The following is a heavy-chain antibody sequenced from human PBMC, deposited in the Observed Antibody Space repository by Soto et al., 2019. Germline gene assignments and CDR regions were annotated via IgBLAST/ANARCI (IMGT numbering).Heavy chain of an antibody. CDR2: IYWDDDK. J-gene: IGHJ4*02. CDR3: AHRAGLQGNWDGGYFDF. CDR1: GFSLTTGGVG. Sequence: QITLKESGPARVKPTQPLTLTCTFSGFSLTTGGVGVGWIRQPPGKALEWLAFIYWDDDKRYNPSLKTRLTINKXXSXNXXVLTMTQLDPGDTASYYCAHRAGLQGNWDGGYFDFWGLGTLVTVSS. V-gene: IGHV2-5*02. D-gene: IGHD1-1*01.